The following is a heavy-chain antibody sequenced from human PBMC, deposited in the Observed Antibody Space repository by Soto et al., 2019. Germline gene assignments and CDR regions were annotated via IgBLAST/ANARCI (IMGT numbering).Heavy chain of an antibody. CDR1: GGPMSSSNW. V-gene: IGHV4-4*02. D-gene: IGHD1-26*01. J-gene: IGHJ4*02. CDR3: ARSEATGLDY. CDR2: AHHSGRT. Sequence: PSETLSLTCTVSGGPMSSSNWWNLIRHSPGKGLEWIGEAHHSGRTNYNPSLKSRVTISVDKSKNHFSLNLSSVTAADTAVYYCARSEATGLDYWGQGTLVTVSS.